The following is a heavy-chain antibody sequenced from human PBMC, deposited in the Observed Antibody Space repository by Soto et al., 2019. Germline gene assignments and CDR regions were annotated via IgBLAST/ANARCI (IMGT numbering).Heavy chain of an antibody. CDR2: ISGSDGKT. CDR1: GFSFGRYA. Sequence: GGSLRLSCAASGFSFGRYALSSVRQAPGKGLEWVSTISGSDGKTFYADSVKGRFSISRDTSQSTLYLQMNSLRADDTAMYYCARWSYLDYWGQGTRVTVSS. D-gene: IGHD3-3*01. CDR3: ARWSYLDY. V-gene: IGHV3-23*01. J-gene: IGHJ4*02.